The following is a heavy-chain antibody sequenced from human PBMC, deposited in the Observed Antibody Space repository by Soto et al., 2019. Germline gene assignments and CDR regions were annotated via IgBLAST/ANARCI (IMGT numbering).Heavy chain of an antibody. V-gene: IGHV3-33*01. CDR2: IWYDGSNK. Sequence: PGGSLRLSCAASEFTFSSYGMYWVRQAPGKGLEWVAVIWYDGSNKYYADSVKGRFTISRDNSKNTLYLQMNSLRAEDTAVYYCARETYDILTGYYVFDYWGQGTLVTVSS. D-gene: IGHD3-9*01. CDR1: EFTFSSYG. J-gene: IGHJ4*02. CDR3: ARETYDILTGYYVFDY.